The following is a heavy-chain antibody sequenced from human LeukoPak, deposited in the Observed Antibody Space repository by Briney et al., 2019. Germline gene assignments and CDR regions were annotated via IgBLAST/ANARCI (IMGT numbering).Heavy chain of an antibody. J-gene: IGHJ6*03. CDR2: INHSGST. CDR1: GGSFSGYY. D-gene: IGHD6-13*01. CDR3: ARIAAAGPPLNYYYMDV. V-gene: IGHV4-34*01. Sequence: SETLSVTCAVYGGSFSGYYWSWIRQPPGKGLEWIEEINHSGSTNYNPSLKSRVTISVDTSKNQFSLKLSSVTAADTAVYYCARIAAAGPPLNYYYMDVWGKGTTVTISS.